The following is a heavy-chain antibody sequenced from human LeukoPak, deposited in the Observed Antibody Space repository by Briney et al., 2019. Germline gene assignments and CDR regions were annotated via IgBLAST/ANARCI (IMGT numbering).Heavy chain of an antibody. CDR1: GYTLTELP. V-gene: IGHV1-24*01. D-gene: IGHD3-22*01. CDR3: ATVRYYDSSGYLSRFDY. CDR2: FDREDGET. Sequence: ASVKVSCKVSGYTLTELPMHWVRQAPGKGLEWMGGFDREDGETIYAQKFQGRVTMTEDTSTDTAYMELSSLRSEDTAVYYCATVRYYDSSGYLSRFDYWGQGTLVTVSS. J-gene: IGHJ4*02.